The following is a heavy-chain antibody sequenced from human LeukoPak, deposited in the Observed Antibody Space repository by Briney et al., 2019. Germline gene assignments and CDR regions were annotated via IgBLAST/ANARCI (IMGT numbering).Heavy chain of an antibody. J-gene: IGHJ3*02. Sequence: SETLSLTCTVSGGSISSGSYYWSWIRQPAGKGLEWIGRIYTSGSTNYNPSLKSRVTISVDTSKNQFSLKLSSVTAADTAVYYCARENILTGYYSTDAFDIWGQGTMVTVSS. D-gene: IGHD3-9*01. CDR1: GGSISSGSYY. CDR2: IYTSGST. V-gene: IGHV4-61*02. CDR3: ARENILTGYYSTDAFDI.